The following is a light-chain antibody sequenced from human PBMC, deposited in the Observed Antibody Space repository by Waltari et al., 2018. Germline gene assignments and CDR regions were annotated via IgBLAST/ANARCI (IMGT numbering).Light chain of an antibody. V-gene: IGLV2-14*03. CDR2: NVN. CDR1: SSYLGAYHF. CDR3: ASYTKASTLI. Sequence: QPALTQPASVSGSPGQSITVSCTGTSSYLGAYHFVSWYQQQPGKAPRLIIYNVNSRPSGVSRRFSGSKSDNTASLTISGLQAEDEADYYCASYTKASTLIFGGGTRLTVL. J-gene: IGLJ2*01.